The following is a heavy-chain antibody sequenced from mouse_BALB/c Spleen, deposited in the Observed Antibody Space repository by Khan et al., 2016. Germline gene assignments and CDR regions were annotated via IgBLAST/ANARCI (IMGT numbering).Heavy chain of an antibody. Sequence: QVQLQQSGAELVRPGTSVKVSCKASGYAFTNYLIEWVKQRPGQGLEWIGVINPGSGGTNYNEKFKGKATLTADKSSSTAYMQLSSLTSDDSAVYFCARYDGNYDAMGYWGQGTSVTVSS. V-gene: IGHV1-54*01. CDR3: ARYDGNYDAMGY. J-gene: IGHJ4*01. CDR1: GYAFTNYL. CDR2: INPGSGGT. D-gene: IGHD2-3*01.